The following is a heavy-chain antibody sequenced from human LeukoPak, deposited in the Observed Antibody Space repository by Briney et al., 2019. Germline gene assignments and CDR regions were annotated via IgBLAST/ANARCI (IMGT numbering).Heavy chain of an antibody. D-gene: IGHD3-22*01. CDR3: AKEGYYDIHLGMDV. CDR1: GYTFTSYG. J-gene: IGHJ6*02. Sequence: ASVKVSCKASGYTFTSYGLSWVRQAPGQGLEWMGWISAYNGNTNYAQKLQGRVTMTTDTSTSTAYMELRSLRSDDTAVYYCAKEGYYDIHLGMDVWGQGTTVTVSS. V-gene: IGHV1-18*01. CDR2: ISAYNGNT.